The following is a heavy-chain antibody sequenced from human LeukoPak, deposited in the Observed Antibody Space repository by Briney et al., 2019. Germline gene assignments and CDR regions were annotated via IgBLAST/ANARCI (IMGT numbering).Heavy chain of an antibody. CDR2: IYYSGST. Sequence: SETLSLTCTVSGGSISSSSYYWGWIRQPPGKGLEWIGSIYYSGSTYYNPSLKSRVTISVDTSKNQFSLKLSSVTAADTAVYYCARALEGGPDYWGQGTLVTVSS. V-gene: IGHV4-39*07. CDR1: GGSISSSSYY. D-gene: IGHD2-15*01. J-gene: IGHJ4*02. CDR3: ARALEGGPDY.